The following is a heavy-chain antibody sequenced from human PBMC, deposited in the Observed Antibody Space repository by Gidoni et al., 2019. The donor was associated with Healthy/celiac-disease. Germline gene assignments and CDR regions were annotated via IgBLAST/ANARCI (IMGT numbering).Heavy chain of an antibody. Sequence: QVQLQQWGAGPLKPSETLSLTCAVYGGSFSGYYWSWIRQPPGKGLEWIGEINHSGSTNYNPSLKSRVTISVDTSKNQFSLKLSSVTAADTAVYYCARGQVAVAGNRDFDYWGQGTLVTVSS. D-gene: IGHD6-19*01. CDR1: GGSFSGYY. J-gene: IGHJ4*02. CDR2: INHSGST. CDR3: ARGQVAVAGNRDFDY. V-gene: IGHV4-34*01.